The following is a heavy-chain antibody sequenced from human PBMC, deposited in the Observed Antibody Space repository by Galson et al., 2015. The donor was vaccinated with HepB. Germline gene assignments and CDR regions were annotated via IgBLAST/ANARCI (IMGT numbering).Heavy chain of an antibody. CDR2: ISSSSSYI. J-gene: IGHJ3*02. V-gene: IGHV3-21*01. D-gene: IGHD6-19*01. Sequence: SLRLSCAASGFTVSSNYMSWVRQAPGKGLEWVSSISSSSSYISYAYSVKVQFTISRENAKNSLYLQMNRLRTEDTDVYFCECVEQWLGLDAFDIWGKGTMVTVSS. CDR1: GFTVSSNY. CDR3: ECVEQWLGLDAFDI.